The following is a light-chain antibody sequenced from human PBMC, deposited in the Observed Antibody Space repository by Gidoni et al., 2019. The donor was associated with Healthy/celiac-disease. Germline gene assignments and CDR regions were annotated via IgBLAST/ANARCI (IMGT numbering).Light chain of an antibody. J-gene: IGKJ4*02. CDR2: FGA. CDR1: QSLLHSNGYNY. CDR3: RQALQTPRRT. V-gene: IGKV2-28*01. Sequence: DIVMTQSPPSLPVTPGEPASISCRSSQSLLHSNGYNYLDWYLQKPGQSPQPLIYFGANRATAVPDRFSGSGGGTDFTLQIIRGEAEDVGVVYCRQALQTPRRTFGGGTKVEIK.